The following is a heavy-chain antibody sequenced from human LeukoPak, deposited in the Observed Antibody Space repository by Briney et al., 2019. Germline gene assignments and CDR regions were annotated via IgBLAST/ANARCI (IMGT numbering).Heavy chain of an antibody. V-gene: IGHV3-53*01. CDR1: GFTVSSNY. Sequence: PGGSLSLSCAASGFTVSSNYMSWVRQAPGKGLEWVSVIYSGGSTYYADSVKGRFTISRDNSKNTLYLQMNSLRAEDTAVYYCARAGFRARDYFDYWGQGTLVTVSS. J-gene: IGHJ4*02. D-gene: IGHD3-10*01. CDR3: ARAGFRARDYFDY. CDR2: IYSGGST.